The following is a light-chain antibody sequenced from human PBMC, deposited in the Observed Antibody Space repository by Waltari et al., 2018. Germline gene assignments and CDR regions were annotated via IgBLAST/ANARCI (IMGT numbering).Light chain of an antibody. Sequence: QSALTQPASVSGSPGQSITIDCAGTSSDIGGYNYVAWYQQHPGRVPKLLIYDVDNRPSGISGRFSGSKSGNTASLTISGLQAEDEADYFCSSYTDSRTGVFGGGTKLTVL. CDR1: SSDIGGYNY. CDR2: DVD. J-gene: IGLJ3*02. CDR3: SSYTDSRTGV. V-gene: IGLV2-14*03.